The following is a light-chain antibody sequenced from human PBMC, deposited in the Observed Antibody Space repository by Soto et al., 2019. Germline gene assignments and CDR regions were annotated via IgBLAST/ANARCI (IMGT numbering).Light chain of an antibody. V-gene: IGLV2-23*01. CDR3: CSYAGSSTLGV. Sequence: QSALTQPASVSGSPGQSITISCTGTSSDVGSYNLVSWYQQHPGKAPKLMIYEGSKRPSGVSNRFSGSKSGNTASLTISGLQAEDEADYCCCSYAGSSTLGVFGGGTQLTVL. CDR1: SSDVGSYNL. J-gene: IGLJ3*02. CDR2: EGS.